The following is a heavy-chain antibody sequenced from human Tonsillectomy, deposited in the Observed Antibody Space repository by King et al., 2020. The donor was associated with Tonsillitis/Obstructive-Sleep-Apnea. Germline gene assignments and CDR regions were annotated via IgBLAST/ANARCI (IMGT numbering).Heavy chain of an antibody. CDR1: GFTFSSYW. CDR3: VRDVVSSASNWFDP. D-gene: IGHD6-19*01. J-gene: IGHJ5*02. V-gene: IGHV3-74*01. Sequence: VQLVESGGGLVQPGGSLRLSCAASGFTFSSYWMHWVRQAPGKGLVWFSRINIDGTTTAYADSVKGRFTISRDNAKNTLYLQMNSLRAEDTAGYYCVRDVVSSASNWFDPWGQGTLVTVSS. CDR2: INIDGTTT.